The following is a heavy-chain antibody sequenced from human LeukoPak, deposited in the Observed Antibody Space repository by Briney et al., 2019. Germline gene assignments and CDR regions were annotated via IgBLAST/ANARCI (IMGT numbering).Heavy chain of an antibody. CDR3: ARQTAVAGAGYYYYGMDV. CDR1: GYSFSSYW. D-gene: IGHD6-19*01. CDR2: IYPGDSDT. Sequence: KRGESLKISCQGSGYSFSSYWIGWVRQMPGKGLEWMGIIYPGDSDTRYSPSFQGQVTVSADKSISTAYLQWSSLKASDTAMYYCARQTAVAGAGYYYYGMDVWGQGTTVTVSS. J-gene: IGHJ6*02. V-gene: IGHV5-51*01.